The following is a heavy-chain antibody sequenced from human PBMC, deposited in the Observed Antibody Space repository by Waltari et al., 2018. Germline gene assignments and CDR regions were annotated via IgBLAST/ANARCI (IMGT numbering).Heavy chain of an antibody. D-gene: IGHD1-7*01. CDR3: ARPRTGTTFPIDY. CDR1: GGSISSSSYY. J-gene: IGHJ4*02. CDR2: IYYSGST. Sequence: QLQLQESGPGLVKPSETLSLTCTVSGGSISSSSYYWGWIRQPPGKGLEWIGGIYYSGSTYYNPSLNSRVTISVDTSKNQFSLKLSSVTAADTAVYYCARPRTGTTFPIDYWGQGTLVTVSS. V-gene: IGHV4-39*01.